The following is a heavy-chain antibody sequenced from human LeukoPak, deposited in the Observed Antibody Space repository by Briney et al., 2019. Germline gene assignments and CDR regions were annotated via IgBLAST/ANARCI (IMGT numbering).Heavy chain of an antibody. D-gene: IGHD1/OR15-1a*01. CDR2: INPNSGGT. Sequence: ASVKVSCKASGYTFTCYYMHWVRQAPGQGLEWMGRINPNSGGTNYAQKFQGRVTMTRDTSISTAYMELSRLRSDDTAVYYCAITHLEQAFDYWGQGTLSPSPQ. J-gene: IGHJ4*02. CDR3: AITHLEQAFDY. V-gene: IGHV1-2*06. CDR1: GYTFTCYY.